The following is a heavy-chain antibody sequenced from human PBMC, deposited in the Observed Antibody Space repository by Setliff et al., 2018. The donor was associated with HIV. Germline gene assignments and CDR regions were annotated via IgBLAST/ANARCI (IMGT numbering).Heavy chain of an antibody. Sequence: ASVKVSCKTSGGTFSSYAVSWVRQAPGQGLEWMGGIIPAFGTANYAQRFQGRVTMTRDTSTSTVYMELSSLRSEDTAVYYCARAYYDSVWGNYRYRFYYFDYWGQGSLVTRLL. CDR3: ARAYYDSVWGNYRYRFYYFDY. J-gene: IGHJ4*02. V-gene: IGHV1-69*05. D-gene: IGHD3-16*02. CDR1: GGTFSSYA. CDR2: IIPAFGTA.